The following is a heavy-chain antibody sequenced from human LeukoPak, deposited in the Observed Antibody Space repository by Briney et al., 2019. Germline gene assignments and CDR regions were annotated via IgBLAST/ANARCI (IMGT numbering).Heavy chain of an antibody. CDR2: ISYDGSNK. J-gene: IGHJ5*02. D-gene: IGHD3-10*01. V-gene: IGHV3-30-3*01. CDR3: ARGFGLINHYYGSDWFDP. Sequence: PGGSLRLSCAASGFTFSSYAMHWVRQAPGKGLEWVAVISYDGSNKYYADSVKGRFTISRDNSKNTLYLQMNSLRAEDTAVYYCARGFGLINHYYGSDWFDPWGQGTLVTVSS. CDR1: GFTFSSYA.